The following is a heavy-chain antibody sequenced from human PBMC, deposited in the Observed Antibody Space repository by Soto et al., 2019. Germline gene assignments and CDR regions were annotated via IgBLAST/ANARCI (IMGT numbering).Heavy chain of an antibody. J-gene: IGHJ3*01. CDR1: GFTFSKYW. CDR3: VRGDALEF. V-gene: IGHV3-7*04. CDR2: INEDGTDK. Sequence: EVELVESGGGLVQPGGSLRLSCAASGFTFSKYWMSWVRQAPGKGLEWVANINEDGTDKYYLESVKGRFTIPRDNVENSVHLLINSLTLDFTAVFYCVRGDALEFWGQGTMVTVSS.